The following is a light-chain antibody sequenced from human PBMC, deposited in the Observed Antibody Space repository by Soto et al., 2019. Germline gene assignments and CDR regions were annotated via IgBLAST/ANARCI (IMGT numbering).Light chain of an antibody. V-gene: IGKV1-39*01. CDR2: AAS. Sequence: DIQMTQYLSSLSASVGDRVTVTFRTSQNIYNYLNWYQQKPGKAPKLLIYAASSVQSGVPLRFSGSGSGTDFTLTISSLHPEDFATYYCQQTHSTPVTFGQGTRLEIK. CDR1: QNIYNY. CDR3: QQTHSTPVT. J-gene: IGKJ5*01.